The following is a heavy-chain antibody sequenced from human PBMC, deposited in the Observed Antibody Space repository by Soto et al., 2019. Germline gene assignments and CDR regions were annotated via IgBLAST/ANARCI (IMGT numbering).Heavy chain of an antibody. CDR3: ARPRGGAYSGYEGSDY. CDR2: IDPSDSYT. V-gene: IGHV5-10-1*01. CDR1: GYSFTSYW. J-gene: IGHJ4*02. Sequence: HGESLKISCKGSGYSFTSYWISWVRQMPGKGLEWMGRIDPSDSYTNYSPSFQGHVTISADKSISTAYLQWSSLKASDTAMYYCARPRGGAYSGYEGSDYWGQGTLVTVSS. D-gene: IGHD5-12*01.